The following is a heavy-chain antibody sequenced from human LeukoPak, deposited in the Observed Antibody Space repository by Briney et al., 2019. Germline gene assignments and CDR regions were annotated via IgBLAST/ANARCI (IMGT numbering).Heavy chain of an antibody. J-gene: IGHJ6*03. CDR2: INHSGST. Sequence: SQTLSLTCAVYGGSFSGYYWSRIRQPPGQGLEWIGEINHSGSTNYNPSLKSRDTISVDTSKNQFSLKLSSVTAADTAVYYCARDRDYYYYYMDVWGKGTTVTVSS. D-gene: IGHD3-10*01. V-gene: IGHV4-34*01. CDR3: ARDRDYYYYYMDV. CDR1: GGSFSGYY.